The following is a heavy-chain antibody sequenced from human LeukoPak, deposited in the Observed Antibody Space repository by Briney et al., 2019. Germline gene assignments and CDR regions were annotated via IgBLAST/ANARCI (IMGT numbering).Heavy chain of an antibody. CDR2: IIPIFGTA. J-gene: IGHJ1*01. V-gene: IGHV1-69*13. D-gene: IGHD3-22*01. CDR3: ARLSRISGYLGAGRSAELYFQH. CDR1: GYTLTYYY. Sequence: SVKVSCKASGYTLTYYYIHWVRQAPGQGLEWMGGIIPIFGTANYAQKFQGRVTITADESTSTACMELSSLRSEDTAVYYCARLSRISGYLGAGRSAELYFQHWGQGTLVTVSS.